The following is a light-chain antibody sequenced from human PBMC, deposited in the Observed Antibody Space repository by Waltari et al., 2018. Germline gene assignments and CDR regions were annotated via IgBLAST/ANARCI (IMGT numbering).Light chain of an antibody. CDR1: QSISTH. J-gene: IGKJ3*01. V-gene: IGKV1-39*01. Sequence: DIQMTQSPSSLSASVGDRVSITCQASQSISTHLNWYQQKPGKAPKLLIYAASNLQSGVPSRFSGRGSETDFTLTISSLQPEDFAVYYCQQSYNTPRTFGPGTKVDIK. CDR3: QQSYNTPRT. CDR2: AAS.